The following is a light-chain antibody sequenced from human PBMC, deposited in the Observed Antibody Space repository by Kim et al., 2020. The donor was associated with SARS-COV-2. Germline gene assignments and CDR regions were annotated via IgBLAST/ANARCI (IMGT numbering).Light chain of an antibody. CDR2: RNN. V-gene: IGLV1-47*01. J-gene: IGLJ3*02. CDR1: SSNIGSNY. Sequence: GQRVTISCSGSSSNIGSNYVYWYQQHPGTAPKLLIYRNNQQPSGVPDRFSGSKSGTSASLAISGLRSEDEADYYCAAWDDSLSGWVFGGGTQLTVL. CDR3: AAWDDSLSGWV.